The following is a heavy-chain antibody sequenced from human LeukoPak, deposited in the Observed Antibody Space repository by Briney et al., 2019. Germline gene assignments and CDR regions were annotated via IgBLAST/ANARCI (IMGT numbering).Heavy chain of an antibody. V-gene: IGHV3-33*01. CDR2: IWYDGSNK. CDR1: GFTFSSYG. J-gene: IGHJ4*02. CDR3: ARDGGVAGIDY. D-gene: IGHD3-16*01. Sequence: QPGGSLRLSCAASGFTFSSYGMHWVRQAPGRGLEWVAVIWYDGSNKYYADSVKGRFTISRDNSKNTLYLQMNSLRAEDTAVYYCARDGGVAGIDYWGQGTLVTVSS.